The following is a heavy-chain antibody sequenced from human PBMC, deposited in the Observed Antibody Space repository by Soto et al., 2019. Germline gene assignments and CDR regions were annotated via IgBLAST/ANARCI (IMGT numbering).Heavy chain of an antibody. Sequence: GSGPTLVNPTQTLTLTCTFSGFSLSTSGVGVGWIRQPPGKALEWLALIYWDDDKRYSPSLKSRLTITKDTSKNQVVLTMTNMDPVDTATYYCAHVGLLWFGGQKFNWFDPWGEGTLVTVSS. J-gene: IGHJ5*02. V-gene: IGHV2-5*02. D-gene: IGHD3-10*01. CDR2: IYWDDDK. CDR3: AHVGLLWFGGQKFNWFDP. CDR1: GFSLSTSGVG.